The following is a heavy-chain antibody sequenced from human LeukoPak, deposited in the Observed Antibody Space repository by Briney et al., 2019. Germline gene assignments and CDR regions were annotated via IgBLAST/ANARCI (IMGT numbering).Heavy chain of an antibody. D-gene: IGHD2-2*01. V-gene: IGHV4-34*01. CDR1: GGSFSGYY. CDR3: ARARPAYCSSTSCYAAIYYYMDV. Sequence: SETLSLTCAVYGGSFSGYYWSWIRQPPGKGLEWIGEINHSGSTNYNPSLKSRVTISVDTSKNQFSLKLSSVTAADTAVYYCARARPAYCSSTSCYAAIYYYMDVWGKGTTVTVSS. J-gene: IGHJ6*03. CDR2: INHSGST.